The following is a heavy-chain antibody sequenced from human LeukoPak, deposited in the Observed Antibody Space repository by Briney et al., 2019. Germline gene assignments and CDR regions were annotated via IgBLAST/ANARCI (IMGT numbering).Heavy chain of an antibody. D-gene: IGHD2-2*01. V-gene: IGHV3-21*04. J-gene: IGHJ4*02. CDR1: GFTFSTYS. CDR2: ISTSSSYI. Sequence: GGSLRLSCAASGFTFSTYSMNWVRQAPGKGLEWVSSISTSSSYINYADSVKGRFTISRDNSKNTLYLQMNSLRAEDTAVYYCAKFAYHLPFDHWGQGTLVTVFS. CDR3: AKFAYHLPFDH.